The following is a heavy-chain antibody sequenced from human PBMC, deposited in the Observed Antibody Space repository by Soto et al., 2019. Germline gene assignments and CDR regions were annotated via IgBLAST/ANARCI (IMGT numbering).Heavy chain of an antibody. Sequence: ISSSGSTIYYADSVKGRFTISRDNAKNSLYLQMNSLRAEDTAVYYCASHLYCSGGSCFDYWGQRTLVTISS. V-gene: IGHV3-11*01. CDR3: ASHLYCSGGSCFDY. J-gene: IGHJ4*02. CDR2: ISSSGSTI. D-gene: IGHD2-15*01.